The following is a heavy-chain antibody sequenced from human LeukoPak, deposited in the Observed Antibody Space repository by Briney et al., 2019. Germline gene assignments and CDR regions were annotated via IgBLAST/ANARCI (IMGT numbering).Heavy chain of an antibody. CDR3: AAWGATYYYDSSGYYY. Sequence: GESPKISCKDSGYSFTSYWIGWVRQMPGKGLEWMGIIYPGDSDTRYSPSFQGQVTISADKSISTAYLQWSSLKASDTAMYYCAAWGATYYYDSSGYYYWGQGTLVTVSS. CDR2: IYPGDSDT. J-gene: IGHJ4*02. D-gene: IGHD3-22*01. V-gene: IGHV5-51*01. CDR1: GYSFTSYW.